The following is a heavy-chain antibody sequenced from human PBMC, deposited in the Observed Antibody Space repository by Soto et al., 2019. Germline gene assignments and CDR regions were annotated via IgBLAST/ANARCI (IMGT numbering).Heavy chain of an antibody. CDR1: GDSVSSNSAA. CDR2: TYYRSKWYN. J-gene: IGHJ4*02. CDR3: ARASPTDSSGFYYFDY. Sequence: PSQTLSLTCAISGDSVSSNSAAWNWIRQSPSRGLEWLGRTYYRSKWYNDYAVSVKSRITINPDTSKNQFSLQLNSVTPEDTAVYYCARASPTDSSGFYYFDYWGQGTLVTVS. D-gene: IGHD6-19*01. V-gene: IGHV6-1*01.